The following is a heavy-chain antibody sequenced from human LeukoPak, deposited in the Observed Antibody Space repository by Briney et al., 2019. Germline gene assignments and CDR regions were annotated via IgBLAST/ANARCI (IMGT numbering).Heavy chain of an antibody. D-gene: IGHD6-13*01. Sequence: ASVKVSCKASGYSFTSCDINWVRQATGQGLEWMGWMNPDSGNTGYAQKFQGRVTMTRDTSMSTAYMEVNSLRSEDTAVYYCARSSAGQGVWFDPWGQGTLVTVSS. J-gene: IGHJ5*02. CDR3: ARSSAGQGVWFDP. CDR2: MNPDSGNT. V-gene: IGHV1-8*01. CDR1: GYSFTSCD.